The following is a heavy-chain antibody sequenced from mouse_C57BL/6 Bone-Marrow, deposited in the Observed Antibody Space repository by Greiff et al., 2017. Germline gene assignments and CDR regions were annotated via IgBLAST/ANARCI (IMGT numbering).Heavy chain of an antibody. D-gene: IGHD1-1*01. CDR1: GYTFTSYW. J-gene: IGHJ4*01. Sequence: QVQLQQPGAELVRPGSSVKLSCKASGYTFTSYWMDWVKQRPGQGLEWIGNIYPSDSETHYNQKFKDKATLTVDKSSSTAYMQLRSLTSEDSAVYFCARLLLPSACAMDYWGQGTSVTVSS. CDR2: IYPSDSET. CDR3: ARLLLPSACAMDY. V-gene: IGHV1-61*01.